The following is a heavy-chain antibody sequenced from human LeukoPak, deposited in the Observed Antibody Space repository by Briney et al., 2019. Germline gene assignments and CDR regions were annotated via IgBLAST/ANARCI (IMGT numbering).Heavy chain of an antibody. CDR2: ISGSGGST. V-gene: IGHV3-23*01. CDR3: GTGDKGYYFDY. Sequence: GGSLRLSCAASGFTFSSYAMSWVRQAPGKGLEWVSAISGSGGSTYYAGSVKGRFTISRDNSKNTLYLQMNSLRAEDTAVYYCGTGDKGYYFDYWGQGTLVTVSS. D-gene: IGHD3-16*01. CDR1: GFTFSSYA. J-gene: IGHJ4*02.